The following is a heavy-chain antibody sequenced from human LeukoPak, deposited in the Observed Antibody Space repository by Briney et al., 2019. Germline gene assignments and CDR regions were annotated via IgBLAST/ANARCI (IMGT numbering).Heavy chain of an antibody. Sequence: GGSLRLSCAASGFTFSSYWMSWVRQAPGKGLEWVANIKQDGSEKYYVDSVKGRFTISRDNAKNSLYLQMNSLGAEDTAVYYCARELAAGTPNTLDYWGQGTLVTVSS. CDR1: GFTFSSYW. D-gene: IGHD6-19*01. CDR2: IKQDGSEK. J-gene: IGHJ4*02. V-gene: IGHV3-7*01. CDR3: ARELAAGTPNTLDY.